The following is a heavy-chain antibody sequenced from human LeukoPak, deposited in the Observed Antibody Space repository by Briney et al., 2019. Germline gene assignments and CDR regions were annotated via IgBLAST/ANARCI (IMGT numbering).Heavy chain of an antibody. J-gene: IGHJ3*02. CDR1: GYGFTSYW. Sequence: GESLKISCKGSGYGFTSYWLGWVRQMPGKGLEWMGIIYSGNSDTRYSPSFQGQVTISVDKPITTAYLQWSSLKASDTAMYYCARLGTNGPSDAFGIWGQGTMVTVSS. CDR3: ARLGTNGPSDAFGI. V-gene: IGHV5-51*01. CDR2: IYSGNSDT. D-gene: IGHD1-26*01.